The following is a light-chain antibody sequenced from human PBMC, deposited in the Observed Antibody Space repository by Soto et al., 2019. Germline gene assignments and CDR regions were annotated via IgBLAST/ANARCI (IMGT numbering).Light chain of an antibody. V-gene: IGKV3-20*01. CDR3: QQYGGSLIT. J-gene: IGKJ5*01. Sequence: EIVLTQSPGTLSLSPGERATLSCRASQSVSSTYLAWYQKTPGQAPRLLIFGASSRATGIPDRFSGSGSGTDFTLSISRLEPEDFAVYYCQQYGGSLITFGQGTRLEIK. CDR1: QSVSSTY. CDR2: GAS.